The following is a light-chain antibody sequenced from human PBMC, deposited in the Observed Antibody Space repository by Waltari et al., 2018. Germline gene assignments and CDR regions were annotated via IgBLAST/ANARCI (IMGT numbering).Light chain of an antibody. CDR3: NSYTTSRTLV. Sequence: QSALTQPASVSGSPGQSITISCTGTSSDVGAYDYVSWYQNHPGKAPKRMFYAVTNRPSRGSARCSVSKAGNTASLTFSGHQTEDEADYYCNSYTTSRTLVFGGGTKVTVL. CDR1: SSDVGAYDY. V-gene: IGLV2-14*01. CDR2: AVT. J-gene: IGLJ3*02.